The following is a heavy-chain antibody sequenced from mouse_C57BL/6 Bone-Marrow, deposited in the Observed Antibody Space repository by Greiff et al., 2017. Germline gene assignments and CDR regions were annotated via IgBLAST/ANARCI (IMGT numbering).Heavy chain of an antibody. V-gene: IGHV3-6*01. J-gene: IGHJ1*03. CDR3: ARDSLWYFDV. CDR1: GYSITSGYY. Sequence: EVQRVESGPGLVKPSQSLSLTCSVTGYSITSGYYWNWIRQFPGNKLEWMGYISYDGSNNYNPSLKNRISITGDTSKNQFFLKLNAVTTEDTAAYYCARDSLWYFDVWGTGTTVTVSS. CDR2: ISYDGSN. D-gene: IGHD6-2*01.